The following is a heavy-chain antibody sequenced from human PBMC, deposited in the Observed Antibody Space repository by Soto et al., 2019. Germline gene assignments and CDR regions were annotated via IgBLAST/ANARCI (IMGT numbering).Heavy chain of an antibody. Sequence: QLQLQESGSGLVKPSQTLSITCVVSGDSISSGGYSWNWIRQPPGKGLEWIGHTYHSGGTLYNPSLDSRVTISVDKSKNQFSLRLTSVTAADTAVSYCARDSLSGYYLESRGQGTLVTVSS. D-gene: IGHD3-22*01. J-gene: IGHJ4*02. CDR1: GDSISSGGYS. V-gene: IGHV4-30-2*01. CDR2: TYHSGGT. CDR3: ARDSLSGYYLES.